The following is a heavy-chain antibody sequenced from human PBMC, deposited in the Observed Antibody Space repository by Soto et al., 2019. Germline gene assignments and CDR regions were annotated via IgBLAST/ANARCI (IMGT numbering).Heavy chain of an antibody. CDR2: ISSTTNYI. J-gene: IGHJ4*02. CDR1: GFTFTSYS. CDR3: ARESEDLTSNFDY. Sequence: NPWGSLILSCAASGFTFTSYSMNWGRQAPGKGLEWVSSISSTTNYIYYGDSMKGRFTISRDNAKNSLYLEMNSLRAEDTAVYYCARESEDLTSNFDYWGQGTLVTVSS. V-gene: IGHV3-21*06.